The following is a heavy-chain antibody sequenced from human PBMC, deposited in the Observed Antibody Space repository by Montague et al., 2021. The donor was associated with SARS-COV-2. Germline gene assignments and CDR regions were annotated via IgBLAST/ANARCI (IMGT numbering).Heavy chain of an antibody. V-gene: IGHV4-59*08. CDR2: MHDSGTA. Sequence: SETLSLAYTVSDGSIRSYYWNWMRQTPGKGLEWIGYMHDSGTANYNPSLRSRVTLMVDASRNQFSLELSSVTAADTAMYYCTRLPRGSGTWGYFDYWAQGTLVTDSS. CDR3: TRLPRGSGTWGYFDY. CDR1: DGSIRSYY. D-gene: IGHD3-10*01. J-gene: IGHJ4*02.